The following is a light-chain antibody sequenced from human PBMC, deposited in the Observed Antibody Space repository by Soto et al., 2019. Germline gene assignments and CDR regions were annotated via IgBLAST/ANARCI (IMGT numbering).Light chain of an antibody. V-gene: IGKV3-20*01. CDR1: QSFSSSY. Sequence: DIVLTQSPGTLSLSPGERATLSCRASQSFSSSYLAWYQQKPGQAPRLLIYGASSRATGIPDRFSGSGSGTDFTLTISSLEPEDFAVYYCQHYGSALFTVGPGTKVDVK. CDR3: QHYGSALFT. J-gene: IGKJ3*01. CDR2: GAS.